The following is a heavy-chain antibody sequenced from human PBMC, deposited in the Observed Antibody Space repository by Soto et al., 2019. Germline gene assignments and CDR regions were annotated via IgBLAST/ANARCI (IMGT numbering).Heavy chain of an antibody. Sequence: EVQLVQSGAEVKKPGESLRISCKGSGYSFTSYWISWVRQMPGKGLEWMGRIDPSDSYTNYSPSFQGHVTISADKSITTASLQWTSRKASDPPIYYWGRLHPAPGDNPPTFDSWAKGPLVTVSS. D-gene: IGHD1-1*01. CDR3: GRLHPAPGDNPPTFDS. CDR2: IDPSDSYT. CDR1: GYSFTSYW. J-gene: IGHJ4*02. V-gene: IGHV5-10-1*01.